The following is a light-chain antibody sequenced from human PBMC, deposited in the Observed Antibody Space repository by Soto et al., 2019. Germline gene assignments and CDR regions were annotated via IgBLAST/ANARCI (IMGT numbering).Light chain of an antibody. J-gene: IGKJ4*01. Sequence: ASQGINSHLAWYQQGPGKAPKLLIYAASTLQSGVPSRFSRTASGIQFTPTIWTFQLEHSATYTCEHLIGYRLYFGAGTKVDIK. CDR2: AAS. CDR3: EHLIGYRLY. CDR1: QGINSH. V-gene: IGKV1-9*01.